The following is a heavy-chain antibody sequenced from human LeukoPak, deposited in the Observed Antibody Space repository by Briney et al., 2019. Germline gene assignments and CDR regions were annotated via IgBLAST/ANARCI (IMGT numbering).Heavy chain of an antibody. CDR2: IRIGGGGT. CDR1: GFDLTSYA. J-gene: IGHJ5*02. V-gene: IGHV3-23*01. D-gene: IGHD6-13*01. Sequence: GGSLRLSCAASGFDLTSYAMTWARQAPAKGLEWVSSIRIGGGGTFYADSVKGRFTISSDNSENTLHLQMNNLRVEDTARYFCARCMVLSQGWCNWFDPWGQGTLVTVSS. CDR3: ARCMVLSQGWCNWFDP.